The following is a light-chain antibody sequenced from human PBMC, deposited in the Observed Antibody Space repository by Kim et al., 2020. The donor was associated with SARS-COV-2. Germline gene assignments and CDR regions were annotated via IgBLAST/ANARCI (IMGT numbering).Light chain of an antibody. CDR2: EVT. Sequence: GQSVSISCRGTSSDVGGYNYVSWYKQHPGKAPKLMIYEVTKRPSGVPDRFSGSKSGNTASLTVSGLQAEDEDDYYCSSYAGSNNLVFGGGTQLTVL. J-gene: IGLJ2*01. CDR1: SSDVGGYNY. CDR3: SSYAGSNNLV. V-gene: IGLV2-8*01.